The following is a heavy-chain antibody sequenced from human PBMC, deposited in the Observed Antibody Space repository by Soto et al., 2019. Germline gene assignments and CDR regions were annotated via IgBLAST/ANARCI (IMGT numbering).Heavy chain of an antibody. V-gene: IGHV3-23*01. CDR3: AKAEWLLTSNLDY. CDR2: ISGSGGST. D-gene: IGHD3-3*01. Sequence: EVQLLESGGGLVQPGGSLRLSCAASGFTFSSYAMSWVRQAQGKGLEWVSAISGSGGSTYYADSVKGRFTISRDNSKNTLYLQMNSLRAEDTAVYYCAKAEWLLTSNLDYWGQGTLVTVSS. J-gene: IGHJ4*02. CDR1: GFTFSSYA.